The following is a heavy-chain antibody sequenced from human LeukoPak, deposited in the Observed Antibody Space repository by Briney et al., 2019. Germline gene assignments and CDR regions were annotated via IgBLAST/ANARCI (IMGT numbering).Heavy chain of an antibody. J-gene: IGHJ4*02. V-gene: IGHV4-39*07. CDR3: ARVEGLRYMGERGFDY. D-gene: IGHD3-16*01. CDR1: GGSISSSSYY. CDR2: IYYSGST. Sequence: SETLSLTCTVSGGSISSSSYYWGWIRQPPGKGLEWIGSIYYSGSTYYNPSLKSRVTISVDTSKNQFSLKLSSVTAADTAVYYCARVEGLRYMGERGFDYWGQGTLVTVSS.